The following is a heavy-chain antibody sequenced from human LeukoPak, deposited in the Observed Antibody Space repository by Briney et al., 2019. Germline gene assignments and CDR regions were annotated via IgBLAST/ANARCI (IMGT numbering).Heavy chain of an antibody. Sequence: ASVKVSCKASGYTFTGYYMHWVRQAPGQGLEWMGWINPNSGGTNYAQKFQGRVTMTRDTSISTAYMELSRLRSDDTAVYYCARADYKNYYDSSSYCYYYYYYMDVWGKGTTVTISS. CDR3: ARADYKNYYDSSSYCYYYYYYMDV. D-gene: IGHD3-22*01. CDR2: INPNSGGT. J-gene: IGHJ6*03. V-gene: IGHV1-2*02. CDR1: GYTFTGYY.